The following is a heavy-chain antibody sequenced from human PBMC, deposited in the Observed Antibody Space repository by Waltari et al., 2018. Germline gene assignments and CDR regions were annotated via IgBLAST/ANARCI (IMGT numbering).Heavy chain of an antibody. J-gene: IGHJ3*02. CDR1: GGSISSGRYY. D-gene: IGHD4-17*01. CDR3: ARHHDYGDYVDAFDI. V-gene: IGHV4-61*09. CDR2: IYTSGST. Sequence: QVQLQESGPGLVKPSQTLSLTCTVSGGSISSGRYYWSWIRLPAGKGLEWIGYIYTSGSTNYNPSLKSRVTISVDTSKTQFSLKLSSVTAADTAVYYCARHHDYGDYVDAFDIWGQGTMVTVSS.